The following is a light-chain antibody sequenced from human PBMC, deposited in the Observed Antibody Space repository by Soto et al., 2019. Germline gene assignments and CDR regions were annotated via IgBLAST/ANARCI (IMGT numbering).Light chain of an antibody. CDR1: SSDVGAYNY. J-gene: IGLJ3*02. V-gene: IGLV2-14*01. CDR3: SSYTSISTVV. CDR2: DVT. Sequence: QSALTQPASVSGSPGQSVTISCSGSSSDVGAYNYVSWYQRHPGKAPKLMIYDVTNRPSGVSNRFSGSKSGNTASLTISGRQAEDEADYCCSSYTSISTVVFGGGTKLTVL.